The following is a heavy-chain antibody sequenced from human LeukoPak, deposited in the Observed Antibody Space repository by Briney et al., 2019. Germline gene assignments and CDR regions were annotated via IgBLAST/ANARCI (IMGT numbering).Heavy chain of an antibody. CDR2: ISGSGGRT. CDR1: GFTYSSYD. Sequence: GGSLRLSCAASGFTYSSYDMSWVRQAPGKGLEWVSVISGSGGRTYYADSVKGRFTISRDNSKNTLYVQMNSLRAEDTAVYYCAKDLLAATIDYYFDYWGQGTLVTVSS. J-gene: IGHJ4*02. CDR3: AKDLLAATIDYYFDY. V-gene: IGHV3-23*01. D-gene: IGHD5-12*01.